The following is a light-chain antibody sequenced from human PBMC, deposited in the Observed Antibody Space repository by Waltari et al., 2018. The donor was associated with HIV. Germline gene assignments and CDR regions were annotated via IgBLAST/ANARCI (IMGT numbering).Light chain of an antibody. Sequence: ETVMTQSPATLSVSPGERVILSCRASQSVLHKPGLLIFGTTTRATGIPARFTGSGYGTEFTLTISSLQSEDFGVYYCQQYNHWPLTFGGGTKVEIK. CDR3: QQYNHWPLT. CDR1: QSV. J-gene: IGKJ4*01. CDR2: GTT. V-gene: IGKV3-15*01.